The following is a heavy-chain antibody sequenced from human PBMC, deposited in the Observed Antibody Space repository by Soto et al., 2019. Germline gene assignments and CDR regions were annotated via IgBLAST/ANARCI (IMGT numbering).Heavy chain of an antibody. CDR2: THQSGRT. D-gene: IGHD4-17*01. V-gene: IGHV4-4*01. Sequence: TLSLTCTVSGGSMSSSNWWNCVRQPPGKGLEWIGETHQSGRTNYNPSLKSRVTISVDKSKNEFSLKLNSVTAADTAVYFCASSEATVLAYWGQVTLVTVSS. J-gene: IGHJ4*02. CDR3: ASSEATVLAY. CDR1: GGSMSSSNW.